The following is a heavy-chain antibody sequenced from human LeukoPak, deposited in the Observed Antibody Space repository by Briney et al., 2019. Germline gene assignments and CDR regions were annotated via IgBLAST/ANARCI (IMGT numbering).Heavy chain of an antibody. Sequence: GGSLRLSCAASGFTFSSYWMSWVRQAPGKGLEWVANIKQDGSEKYYVDSVKGRFTISRDNAKNSLYLQMNSLRAEDTAVYYCAKGLSIGIAAAGTKYGMDVWGQGTTVTVSS. CDR1: GFTFSSYW. D-gene: IGHD6-13*01. J-gene: IGHJ6*02. CDR3: AKGLSIGIAAAGTKYGMDV. CDR2: IKQDGSEK. V-gene: IGHV3-7*03.